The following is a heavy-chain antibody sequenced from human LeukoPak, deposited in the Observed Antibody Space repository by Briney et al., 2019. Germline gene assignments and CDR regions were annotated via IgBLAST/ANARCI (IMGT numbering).Heavy chain of an antibody. CDR3: AREGYSSSWYDY. D-gene: IGHD6-13*01. Sequence: GGSLRLSCAASGFTFSSYSMNWVRQAPGKGLEWVSSISSSSSYIYYADSVKGRFTISRDSAKNSLYLQMNSLRAEDTAVYYCAREGYSSSWYDYWGQGTLVTVSS. J-gene: IGHJ4*02. CDR2: ISSSSSYI. CDR1: GFTFSSYS. V-gene: IGHV3-21*01.